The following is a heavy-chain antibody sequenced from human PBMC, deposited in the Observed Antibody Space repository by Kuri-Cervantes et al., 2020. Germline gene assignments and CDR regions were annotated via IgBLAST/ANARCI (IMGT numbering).Heavy chain of an antibody. J-gene: IGHJ3*02. D-gene: IGHD4-17*01. CDR3: AAQSSVYGLAFDI. Sequence: SVKVSCKASGFTFTSSAVQWVRQARGQRLEWIGWIVVGSGNTNYARKFQERVTITRDMSTSTAYMELSSLRSEDTAVYYCAAQSSVYGLAFDIWGQGTMVTVSS. V-gene: IGHV1-58*01. CDR1: GFTFTSSA. CDR2: IVVGSGNT.